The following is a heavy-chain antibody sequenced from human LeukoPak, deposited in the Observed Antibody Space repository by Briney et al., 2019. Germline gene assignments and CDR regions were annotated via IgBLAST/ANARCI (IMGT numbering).Heavy chain of an antibody. CDR2: ISGSGGST. D-gene: IGHD2-2*01. CDR1: GFTFSSYA. V-gene: IGHV3-23*01. CDR3: AKDEYCSSTSCYVGYFDY. Sequence: GSLRLSCAASGFTFSSYAMSWVRQAPGKGLEWVSAISGSGGSTYYADSVKGRFTISRDNSKNTLYLQMNSLRAEDTAVYYCAKDEYCSSTSCYVGYFDYWGQGTLVTVSS. J-gene: IGHJ4*02.